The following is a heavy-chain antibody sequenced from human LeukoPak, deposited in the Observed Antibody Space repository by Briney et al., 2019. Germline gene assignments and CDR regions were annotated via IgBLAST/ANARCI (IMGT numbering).Heavy chain of an antibody. CDR3: ARDIGYSGSYYRWFDP. CDR1: GGSISSYY. D-gene: IGHD1-26*01. V-gene: IGHV4-4*07. J-gene: IGHJ5*02. CDR2: IYTSGST. Sequence: SETLSLTCTVSGGSISSYYWSWIRQPAGKGLEWIGRIYTSGSTNYNPSLKSRVTMSVDTSKNQFSLKLSSVTAADTAVYYCARDIGYSGSYYRWFDPWGQGTLVTVSS.